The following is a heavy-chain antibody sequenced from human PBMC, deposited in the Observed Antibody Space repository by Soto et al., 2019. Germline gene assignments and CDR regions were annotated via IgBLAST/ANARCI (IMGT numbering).Heavy chain of an antibody. CDR1: GGSISSYY. CDR3: ARAPRTTYFDY. D-gene: IGHD2-2*01. Sequence: SETLSLTCTVSGGSISSYYWSWIRQPPGKGLEWIGYIYYSGSTNYNPSLKSRVTISVDTSKNQFSLKLSSVTAADTAVYYCARAPRTTYFDYWGQGTLVTVSS. CDR2: IYYSGST. V-gene: IGHV4-59*01. J-gene: IGHJ4*02.